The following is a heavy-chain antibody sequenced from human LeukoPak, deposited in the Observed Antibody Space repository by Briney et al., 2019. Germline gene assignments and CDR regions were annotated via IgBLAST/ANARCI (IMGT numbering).Heavy chain of an antibody. CDR2: IKQDGSEK. V-gene: IGHV3-7*01. J-gene: IGHJ4*02. Sequence: GGSLRLSCAASGFIISSYWMSWVRQAPGKGLEWVASIKQDGSEKHYGDSVEGRFTISRDNAKNPLYLQMNSLRAEDTAVYYCARALGTDSGEDYWGQGTLVTVSS. CDR1: GFIISSYW. CDR3: ARALGTDSGEDY. D-gene: IGHD4-17*01.